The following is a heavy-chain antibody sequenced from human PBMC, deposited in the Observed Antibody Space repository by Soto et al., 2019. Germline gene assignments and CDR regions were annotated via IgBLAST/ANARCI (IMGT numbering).Heavy chain of an antibody. V-gene: IGHV3-74*01. CDR2: INSDGSRT. J-gene: IGHJ3*02. Sequence: PVGSLRLSCAASGFTFSFYWIHWVRQAPGKGLVWVSHINSDGSRTNYADSVKGRFTISRDNAKSTVYLQMNSLRAEDTGSYYCARAEVGATKEAFDIWGRGTMVTVSS. D-gene: IGHD1-26*01. CDR3: ARAEVGATKEAFDI. CDR1: GFTFSFYW.